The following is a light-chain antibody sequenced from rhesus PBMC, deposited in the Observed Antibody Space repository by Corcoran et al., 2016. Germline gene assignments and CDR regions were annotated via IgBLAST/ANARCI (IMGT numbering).Light chain of an antibody. J-gene: IGLJ1*01. CDR1: SSDIGGSDF. CDR3: SSYTVTNTFI. CDR2: EVS. V-gene: IGLV2-32*02. Sequence: QAALTQPRSVSGSPGQSVTISCSGTSSDIGGSDFVSWFQHLPGTAPKLVIYEVSKRPSGVSDRFSGSKSVNTDSLTISGLQAEDGADYYCSSYTVTNTFIFGTGARLSVL.